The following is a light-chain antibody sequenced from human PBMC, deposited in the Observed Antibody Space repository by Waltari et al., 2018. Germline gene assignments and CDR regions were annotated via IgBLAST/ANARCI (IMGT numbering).Light chain of an antibody. CDR1: QSVGSSS. Sequence: EIVLTQSPGTLSLSPGERATLSCRAGQSVGSSSLAWYQQKPGQAPRLLIFDASHSATGVPDRFSATGSGTDFTLTISRLEPEDFAVYYCQQYGSAPQTFGQGTKVEIK. V-gene: IGKV3-20*01. J-gene: IGKJ1*01. CDR2: DAS. CDR3: QQYGSAPQT.